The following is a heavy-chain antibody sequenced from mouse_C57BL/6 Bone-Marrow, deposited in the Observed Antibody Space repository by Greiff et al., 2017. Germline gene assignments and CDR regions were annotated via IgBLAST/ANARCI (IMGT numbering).Heavy chain of an antibody. CDR2: IYPRSGNT. J-gene: IGHJ1*03. D-gene: IGHD1-1*01. CDR1: GYTFTSYG. CDR3: ARGAVLVRLYWYLDV. V-gene: IGHV1-81*01. Sequence: VQLQQSGAELARPGASVKLSCKASGYTFTSYGISWVKQRTGQGLEWIGEIYPRSGNTYYNEKFKGKATLTADKSSSTAYMELRSLTSEDSAVYFCARGAVLVRLYWYLDVWGTGTTVTVSS.